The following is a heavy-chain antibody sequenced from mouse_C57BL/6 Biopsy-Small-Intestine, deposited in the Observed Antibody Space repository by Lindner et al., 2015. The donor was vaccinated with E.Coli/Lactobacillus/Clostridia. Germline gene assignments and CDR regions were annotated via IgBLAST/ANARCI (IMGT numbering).Heavy chain of an antibody. V-gene: IGHV1-64*01. J-gene: IGHJ3*01. Sequence: SVKVSCKASGFTLTSHKIHWVRQAPGHGLEWMALIDPSGGSPTYAPQFQGRVTMTRDTSATTVYMQLSSLRSVDTAVYFCARGLTGAKSGVFPNAFDLWGQGTMVTVSS. CDR3: ARGLTGAKSGVFPNAFDL. CDR1: GFTLTSHK. CDR2: IDPSGGSP. D-gene: IGHD1-1*01.